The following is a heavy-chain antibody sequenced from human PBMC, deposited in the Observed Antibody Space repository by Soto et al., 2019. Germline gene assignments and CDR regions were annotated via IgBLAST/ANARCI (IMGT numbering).Heavy chain of an antibody. CDR2: ISGSGGST. Sequence: GGSLRLSCAASGFTFSSYAMSWVRQAPGKGLEWVSAISGSGGSTYYADSVKGRFTISRDNSKNTLYLQMNSLRAEDTAVYYCARGGYSSSWYAAFDIWGQGTMVTVSS. J-gene: IGHJ3*02. CDR1: GFTFSSYA. V-gene: IGHV3-23*01. CDR3: ARGGYSSSWYAAFDI. D-gene: IGHD6-13*01.